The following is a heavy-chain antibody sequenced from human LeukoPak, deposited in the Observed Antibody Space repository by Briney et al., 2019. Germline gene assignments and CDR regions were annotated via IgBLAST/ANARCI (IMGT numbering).Heavy chain of an antibody. J-gene: IGHJ3*02. CDR1: GYSFTSYW. D-gene: IGHD2-2*02. Sequence: GESLKISCKGSGYSFTSYWIGWVRQMPGKGLEWMGIIYPGDSDTRYSPSFQGQVTISADKSISTAYLQWSSLKVSDTAMYYCARLGIVVVPAAIPHAFDIWGQGTMVTVSS. CDR3: ARLGIVVVPAAIPHAFDI. CDR2: IYPGDSDT. V-gene: IGHV5-51*01.